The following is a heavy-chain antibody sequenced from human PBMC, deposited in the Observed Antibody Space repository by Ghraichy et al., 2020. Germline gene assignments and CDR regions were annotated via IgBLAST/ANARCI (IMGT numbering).Heavy chain of an antibody. CDR3: ARSDPAEPLRWFDP. J-gene: IGHJ5*02. CDR2: VYSGGST. CDR1: GFTVSRNY. Sequence: GGSLRLSCAASGFTVSRNYMSWVRQSPGKAMEWVSVVYSGGSTYYADSVKGRFTISRENSKNTLYLQMNSLRAEDTAVYYCARSDPAEPLRWFDPWGQGTLVTVSS. V-gene: IGHV3-53*01. D-gene: IGHD1-26*01.